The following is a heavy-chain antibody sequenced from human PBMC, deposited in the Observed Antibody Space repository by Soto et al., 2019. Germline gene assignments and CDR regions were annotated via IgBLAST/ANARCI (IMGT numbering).Heavy chain of an antibody. J-gene: IGHJ4*02. CDR3: ARESSSTVTTGGGGSAKDY. V-gene: IGHV3-30-3*01. D-gene: IGHD4-17*01. Sequence: QVHLVESGGGVVQPGTSLRLSCAASGLTFSNYAMHWVRQAPGKGLEWVAFISYDGTNRCYPDSVKGRFTISRDNSKNTLYLQMNSLKTADTAVYYCARESSSTVTTGGGGSAKDYWGQGTLVTVSS. CDR2: ISYDGTNR. CDR1: GLTFSNYA.